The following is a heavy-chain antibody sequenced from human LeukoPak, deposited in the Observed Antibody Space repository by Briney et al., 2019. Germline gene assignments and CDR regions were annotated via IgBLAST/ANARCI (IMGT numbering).Heavy chain of an antibody. V-gene: IGHV3-7*01. CDR2: IKQDGGEK. D-gene: IGHD6-13*01. J-gene: IGHJ4*02. CDR1: GFTFSSYW. Sequence: PGGSLRLSCAASGFTFSSYWMSWVRQAPGKGLEWVANIKQDGGEKYYVDSVKGRFTISRDNAKNSLYLQMNSLRAEDTAVYYCARDITSSSWYRTNYFDYWGQGTLVTVSS. CDR3: ARDITSSSWYRTNYFDY.